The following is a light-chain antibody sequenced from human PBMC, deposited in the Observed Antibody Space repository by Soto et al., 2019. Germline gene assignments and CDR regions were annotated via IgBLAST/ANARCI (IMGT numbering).Light chain of an antibody. CDR3: QQYNSYWT. CDR2: DAS. Sequence: DIQMTHSPSTLSSSVLCIATITCRASQSISSWLAWYQQKPGKAPKLLIYDASSLESGVPSRFSGSGSGTEFTLTISSLQPDDFATYYCQQYNSYWTFGQGTKVDIK. CDR1: QSISSW. V-gene: IGKV1-5*01. J-gene: IGKJ1*01.